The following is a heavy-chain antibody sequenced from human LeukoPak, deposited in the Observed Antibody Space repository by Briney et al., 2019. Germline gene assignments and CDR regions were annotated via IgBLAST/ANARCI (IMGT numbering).Heavy chain of an antibody. D-gene: IGHD2-2*01. CDR3: ARGTVVASTDY. Sequence: GGSLRLSCAAPGFTFSSYSMNWVRQAPGKGLEWVSSISSSSSYIYYADSVKGRFTISRDNAKNSLYLQMNSLRAEDTAVYYCARGTVVASTDYWGQGTLVTVSS. CDR1: GFTFSSYS. J-gene: IGHJ4*02. CDR2: ISSSSSYI. V-gene: IGHV3-21*01.